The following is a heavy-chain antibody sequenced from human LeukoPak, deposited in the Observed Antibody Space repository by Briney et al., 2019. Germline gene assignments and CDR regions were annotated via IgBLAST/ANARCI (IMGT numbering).Heavy chain of an antibody. CDR1: GGSISSSSYY. J-gene: IGHJ6*03. V-gene: IGHV3-7*01. CDR2: IKEDGDEK. Sequence: ETLSLTCTVSGGSISSSSYYWGWIRQAPGKGLEWVANIKEDGDEKTYVDSVKGRFTISRDNAKNSLYLQLNSLRPEDTGVYFCAREDLVVVPAACHFMDVWGKGTTVIVSS. CDR3: AREDLVVVPAACHFMDV. D-gene: IGHD2-2*01.